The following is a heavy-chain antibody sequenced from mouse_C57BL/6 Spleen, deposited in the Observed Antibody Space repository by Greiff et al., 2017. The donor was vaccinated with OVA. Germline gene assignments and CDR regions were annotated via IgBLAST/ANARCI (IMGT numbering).Heavy chain of an antibody. V-gene: IGHV5-6*01. Sequence: EVQLVESGGDLVKPGGSLKLSCAASGFTFSSYGMSWVRQTPDKRLEWVATISSGGSYTYYPDSVKGRFTISRDNAKNTLYLQMSSLKSEDTAMYYCARQGDSIFAYWGQGTLVTVSA. J-gene: IGHJ3*01. D-gene: IGHD3-3*01. CDR1: GFTFSSYG. CDR2: ISSGGSYT. CDR3: ARQGDSIFAY.